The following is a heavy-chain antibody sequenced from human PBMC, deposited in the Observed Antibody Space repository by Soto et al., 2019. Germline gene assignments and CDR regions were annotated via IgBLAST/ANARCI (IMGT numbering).Heavy chain of an antibody. J-gene: IGHJ2*01. D-gene: IGHD4-17*01. CDR3: ARDRGVRWEKRDYWYFDL. Sequence: QVQLQESGPGLVKPSQTLSLTCTVSGGSISSGDYYWSWIRQPPGKGLEWIGYIYYSGSTYYNPSLKSRVTISVDTSKNQFSLKLSSVTAADTAVYYCARDRGVRWEKRDYWYFDLWGRGTLVTVSS. CDR1: GGSISSGDYY. CDR2: IYYSGST. V-gene: IGHV4-30-4*01.